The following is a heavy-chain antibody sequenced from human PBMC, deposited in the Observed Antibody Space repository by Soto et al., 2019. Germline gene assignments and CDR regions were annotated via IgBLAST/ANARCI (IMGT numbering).Heavy chain of an antibody. D-gene: IGHD3-3*01. J-gene: IGHJ3*01. Sequence: EVQLVESGGDLVHPGRSLRLSCAASGFSFDDYPMHWVRQAPGKGLEWVSGISWNSENIGYADSVKGRFTISRDNAKKSLYLQMSGLRAEATALYFCVQDVLTAIFGLVYDGVNVWGRGKMVTVSS. CDR3: VQDVLTAIFGLVYDGVNV. V-gene: IGHV3-9*01. CDR2: ISWNSENI. CDR1: GFSFDDYP.